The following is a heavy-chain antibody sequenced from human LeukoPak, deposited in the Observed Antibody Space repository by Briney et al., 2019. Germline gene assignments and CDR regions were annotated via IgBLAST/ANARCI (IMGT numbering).Heavy chain of an antibody. CDR2: ISGSGGNT. CDR3: AKAGWYSAKTYATYDDAYDI. D-gene: IGHD1-26*01. J-gene: IGHJ3*02. CDR1: GFTFNSYA. V-gene: IGHV3-23*01. Sequence: PGESLRLSCAASGFTFNSYAMSWVRQAPGKGLEWVSGISGSGGNTYYADSVKGRFTISRDNSRNTLYLQMNSLTAEDTAVYHCAKAGWYSAKTYATYDDAYDIWGQGTMVTVSS.